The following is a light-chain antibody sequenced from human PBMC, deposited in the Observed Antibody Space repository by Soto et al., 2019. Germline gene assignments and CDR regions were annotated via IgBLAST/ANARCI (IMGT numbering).Light chain of an antibody. CDR3: QQSYSIPVT. Sequence: DIQMTQSPSSLSASIGDRVTITWRASHNIDTYLNWYQKKPGKAPKLLMYAVSNLESGVPSRISGSGSGTDFTLTITSLEVDDFATYYCQQSYSIPVTFGGGTKVDIK. V-gene: IGKV1-39*01. CDR2: AVS. CDR1: HNIDTY. J-gene: IGKJ4*01.